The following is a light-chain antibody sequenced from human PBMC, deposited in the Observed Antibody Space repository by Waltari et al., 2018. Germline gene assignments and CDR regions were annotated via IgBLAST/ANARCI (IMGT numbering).Light chain of an antibody. CDR3: QVWDTSSDHVV. CDR2: DDI. V-gene: IGLV3-21*04. Sequence: SYVLTQPPSVSVAPGKTARISCGGNTMGSKSVYWYQQKPGQAPVLIIYDDIDRPSGIPERFSGSNSGNTATLTISRVEAGDEADYYCQVWDTSSDHVVFGGGTKLTVL. J-gene: IGLJ2*01. CDR1: TMGSKS.